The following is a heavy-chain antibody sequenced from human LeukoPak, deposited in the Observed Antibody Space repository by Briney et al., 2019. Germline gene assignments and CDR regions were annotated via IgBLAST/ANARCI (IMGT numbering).Heavy chain of an antibody. D-gene: IGHD6-13*01. CDR1: GYTFTSYA. CDR2: INTNTGNP. CDR3: ARDAGYSSSWYTPILGY. V-gene: IGHV7-4-1*02. J-gene: IGHJ4*02. Sequence: ASVKVSCKASGYTFTSYAMNWVRQAPGQGLEWMGWINTNTGNPMYAQGFTGRFVFSLDTSVSTAYLQISSLKAEDTAVYYCARDAGYSSSWYTPILGYWGQGTLVTVSS.